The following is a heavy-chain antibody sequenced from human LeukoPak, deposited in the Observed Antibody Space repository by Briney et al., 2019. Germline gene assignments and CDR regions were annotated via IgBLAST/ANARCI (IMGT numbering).Heavy chain of an antibody. CDR2: ISDSGIST. D-gene: IGHD2-2*01. CDR3: AKDTGQLR. Sequence: GGSLRLSCAASGFTFRSFAMSWVRQAPGKGLEWVSAISDSGISTYFADSVKGRFTISGDNSKNTLYLQMNSLRAEDTAVYYCAKDTGQLRWGQGTLVTVSS. J-gene: IGHJ4*02. V-gene: IGHV3-23*01. CDR1: GFTFRSFA.